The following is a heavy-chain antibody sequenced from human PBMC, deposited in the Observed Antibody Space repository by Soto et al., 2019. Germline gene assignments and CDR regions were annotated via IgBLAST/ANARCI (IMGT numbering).Heavy chain of an antibody. J-gene: IGHJ6*02. D-gene: IGHD3-9*01. CDR3: AKADYDILTGYYLDYYYGMDV. V-gene: IGHV3-30*18. Sequence: GGSLRLSCAASGFTFSSYGMHWVRQAPGKGLEWVAVISYDGSNKYYADSVKGRFTISRDNSKNTLYLQMNSLRAEDTAVYYCAKADYDILTGYYLDYYYGMDVWGQGTTVTVSS. CDR2: ISYDGSNK. CDR1: GFTFSSYG.